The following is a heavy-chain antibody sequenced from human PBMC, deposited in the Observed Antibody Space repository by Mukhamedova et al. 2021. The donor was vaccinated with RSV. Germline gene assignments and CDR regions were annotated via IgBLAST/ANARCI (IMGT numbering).Heavy chain of an antibody. CDR3: AREGGGIYDSSSSALDI. J-gene: IGHJ3*02. Sequence: QWYQRRVTMTRDTSTSTVYMELSSLRSEDTAVYYCAREGGGIYDSSSSALDIWGQGTLVTVSS. V-gene: IGHV1-46*01. D-gene: IGHD3-22*01.